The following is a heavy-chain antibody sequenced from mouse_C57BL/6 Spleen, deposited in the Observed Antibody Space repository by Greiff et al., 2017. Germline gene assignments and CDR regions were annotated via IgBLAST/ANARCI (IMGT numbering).Heavy chain of an antibody. CDR2: IDPETGGT. V-gene: IGHV1-15*01. D-gene: IGHD2-4*01. CDR3: TRWGYDYGYYCDY. J-gene: IGHJ2*01. Sequence: VQLQQSGAELVRPGASVTLSCKASGYTFTDYEMHWVKQTPVHGLEWIGAIDPETGGTAYNQKFKGKAILTADKSSSTAYMELRSLTSEDSAVYYCTRWGYDYGYYCDYWGQGTTLTVSS. CDR1: GYTFTDYE.